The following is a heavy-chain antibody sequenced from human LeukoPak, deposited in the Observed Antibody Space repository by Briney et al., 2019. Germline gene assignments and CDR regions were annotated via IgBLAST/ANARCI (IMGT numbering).Heavy chain of an antibody. CDR3: AKKKSGSGGNWFDP. Sequence: GGSPRLSCAASGFTFSSYAMSWVRQAPGKGLEWVSAISGSGGSTYYADSVKGRFTISRDNSKNTLYLQMNSLRAEDTAVYYCAKKKSGSGGNWFDPWGQGTLVTVSS. CDR1: GFTFSSYA. CDR2: ISGSGGST. V-gene: IGHV3-23*01. D-gene: IGHD3-10*01. J-gene: IGHJ5*02.